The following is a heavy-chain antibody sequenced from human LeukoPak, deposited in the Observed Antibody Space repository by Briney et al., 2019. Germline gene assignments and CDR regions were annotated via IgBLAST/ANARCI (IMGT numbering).Heavy chain of an antibody. V-gene: IGHV1-69*13. Sequence: SVKVSCKASGGTFSSYAISWVRQAPGQGLEWMGGIIPIFGTANYAQKFQGRVTITADESTSTAYMELSSLRSEDTAVYYCARAPYYYDSSGYYSDFDYWGQGTLVTVSS. D-gene: IGHD3-22*01. CDR3: ARAPYYYDSSGYYSDFDY. CDR2: IIPIFGTA. CDR1: GGTFSSYA. J-gene: IGHJ4*02.